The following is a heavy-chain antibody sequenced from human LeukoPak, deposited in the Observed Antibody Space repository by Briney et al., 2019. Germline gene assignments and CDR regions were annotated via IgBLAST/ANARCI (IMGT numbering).Heavy chain of an antibody. CDR2: IGTAGDT. Sequence: GGSLRLSCAASGFTFSSYDMHWVRQATGKGLEWVSAIGTAGDTYYPGSVKGRFAISRENAKNSLYLQMNSLRAEDTAVYYCARDRPYYDSSGHNMGFDYWGQGTLVTVSS. CDR3: ARDRPYYDSSGHNMGFDY. CDR1: GFTFSSYD. V-gene: IGHV3-13*01. D-gene: IGHD3-22*01. J-gene: IGHJ4*02.